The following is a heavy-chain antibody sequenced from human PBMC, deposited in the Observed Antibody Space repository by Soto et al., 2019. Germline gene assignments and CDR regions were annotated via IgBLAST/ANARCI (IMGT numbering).Heavy chain of an antibody. CDR3: ARRSAAGP. D-gene: IGHD6-25*01. Sequence: QVQLQQWGAELLKPSETLSLTCAVYGGSFSGYYWSWIRQPPGKGLEWIGEINHSGSTYYKPSLKSPVTISVDTSKNQLSPKLSSVTAAVTAVYYCARRSAAGPWCQGTLVTVSS. V-gene: IGHV4-34*01. J-gene: IGHJ5*02. CDR2: INHSGST. CDR1: GGSFSGYY.